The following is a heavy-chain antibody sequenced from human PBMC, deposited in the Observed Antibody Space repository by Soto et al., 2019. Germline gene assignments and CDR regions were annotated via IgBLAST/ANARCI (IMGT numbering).Heavy chain of an antibody. CDR2: INPNSGGT. J-gene: IGHJ6*02. Sequence: ASVKVSCKASGYTSTGYYMHWVRQAPGQGLEWMGWINPNSGGTNYAQKFQGWVTMTRDTSISTAYMELSRLRSDDTAVYYCARDQGYSYGYYYYYGMDVWGQGTTVTVSS. V-gene: IGHV1-2*04. CDR1: GYTSTGYY. CDR3: ARDQGYSYGYYYYYGMDV. D-gene: IGHD5-18*01.